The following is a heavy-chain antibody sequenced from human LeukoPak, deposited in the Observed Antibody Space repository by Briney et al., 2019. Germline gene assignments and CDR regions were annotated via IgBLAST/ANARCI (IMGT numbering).Heavy chain of an antibody. D-gene: IGHD3-22*01. CDR2: ISYSGGT. CDR1: GGSIISSNHY. Sequence: PSETLSLTCTVSGGSIISSNHYWGWTRQPPGKGLEWFGGISYSGGTAYNPSLRSRVTISVGTSKNQFSLKVNSVTAADTAVYYCAREVEYYDSSGYRPHAFDIWGQGTLVTVSS. V-gene: IGHV4-39*02. CDR3: AREVEYYDSSGYRPHAFDI. J-gene: IGHJ3*02.